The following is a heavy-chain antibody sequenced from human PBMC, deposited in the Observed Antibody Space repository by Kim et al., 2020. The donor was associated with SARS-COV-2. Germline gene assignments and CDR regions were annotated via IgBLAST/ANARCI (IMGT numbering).Heavy chain of an antibody. D-gene: IGHD3-22*01. J-gene: IGHJ6*02. CDR1: GFTFSDYY. Sequence: GGSLRLSCAASGFTFSDYYMSWIRQAPGKGLEWVSYISSSSSYTNYADSVKGRFTISRDNTKNSLYLQMNSLRAEDTAVYYCARDHSTYYYDSSGYYRALTHDYYYYGMDVWGQGTTVTVSS. CDR2: ISSSSSYT. V-gene: IGHV3-11*05. CDR3: ARDHSTYYYDSSGYYRALTHDYYYYGMDV.